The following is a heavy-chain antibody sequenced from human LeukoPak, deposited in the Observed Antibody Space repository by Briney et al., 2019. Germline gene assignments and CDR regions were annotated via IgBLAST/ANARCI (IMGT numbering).Heavy chain of an antibody. CDR2: IYTSGST. D-gene: IGHD6-13*01. CDR1: GGSISSYY. J-gene: IGHJ4*02. CDR3: ARVLAAAGSCPFDY. Sequence: SETLSLTCTVSGGSISSYYWSWIRQPAGKGLEWIGRIYTSGSTNYNPSLKSRVTMSVDTSKNQFSLKLSSVTAADTAVYYCARVLAAAGSCPFDYWGQGTLVTVSS. V-gene: IGHV4-4*07.